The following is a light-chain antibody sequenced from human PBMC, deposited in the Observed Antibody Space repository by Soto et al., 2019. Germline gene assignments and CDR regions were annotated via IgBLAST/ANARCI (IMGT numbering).Light chain of an antibody. CDR1: QSVSSNY. V-gene: IGKV3-20*01. Sequence: EIVLTQSPGTLSLSPGERATLSCRASQSVSSNYLAWYQQRPGQAPRLLIFGASYRATGIPDRFSSSGSATDFTLTISRLEPEDGAVYYYQHYGSSPPEFTFGPGTRVDSK. CDR3: QHYGSSPPEFT. J-gene: IGKJ3*01. CDR2: GAS.